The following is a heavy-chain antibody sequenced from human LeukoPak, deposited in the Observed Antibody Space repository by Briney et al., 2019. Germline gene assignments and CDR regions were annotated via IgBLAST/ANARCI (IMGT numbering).Heavy chain of an antibody. CDR1: GFPFSSYA. V-gene: IGHV3-23*01. CDR3: AKGVLNYYFYYGMDV. CDR2: ISAGGGNT. Sequence: GGSLRPSCAASGFPFSSYAMSWVRQAPGKGLEWVSSISAGGGNTYYADSVKGRFTISRDNSKDTLYLQMNSLRAEDTAVYSRAKGVLNYYFYYGMDVWGQGTTVTVSS. J-gene: IGHJ6*02.